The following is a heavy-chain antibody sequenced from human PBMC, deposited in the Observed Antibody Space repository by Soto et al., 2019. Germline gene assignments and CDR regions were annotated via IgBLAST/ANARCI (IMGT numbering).Heavy chain of an antibody. CDR2: ISSSSSYI. CDR3: ARAPMVVTPPSAL. V-gene: IGHV3-21*01. Sequence: PGGSLRLSCAASGFTFSSYAMSWVRQAPGKGLDWVSAISSSSSYIYYADSVKGRFTISRDNAKNSLYLQMNSLRAEDTAVYYCARAPMVVTPPSALWGQGTLVTVSS. J-gene: IGHJ4*02. CDR1: GFTFSSYA. D-gene: IGHD2-21*02.